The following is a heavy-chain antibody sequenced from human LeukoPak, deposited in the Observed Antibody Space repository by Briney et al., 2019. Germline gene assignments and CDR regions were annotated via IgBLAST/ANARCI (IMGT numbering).Heavy chain of an antibody. D-gene: IGHD3-3*01. V-gene: IGHV3-7*01. J-gene: IGHJ3*02. CDR1: GFTFNNYW. CDR2: IKQDGSEK. Sequence: GGSLRLSCAASGFTFNNYWMNWVRQAPGKGLERVAHIKQDGSEKYYVDSVKGRFTISRDNAKNSLYLQMNSLRAEDTAVYYCARDLNDFWSGKDAFDIWGQGTMVTVSS. CDR3: ARDLNDFWSGKDAFDI.